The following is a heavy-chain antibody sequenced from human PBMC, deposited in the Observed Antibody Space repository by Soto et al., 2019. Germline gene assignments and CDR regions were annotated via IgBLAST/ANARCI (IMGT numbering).Heavy chain of an antibody. CDR1: GFTFSSYA. Sequence: RRLSCAASGFTFSSYAMHWVRQAPGKGLEWVAVISYDGSNKYYADSVKGRFTISRDNSKNTLYLQMNSLRAEDTAVYYCARDHYYDSSGYLTLGAFDIWGQGTMVTVSS. CDR2: ISYDGSNK. J-gene: IGHJ3*02. CDR3: ARDHYYDSSGYLTLGAFDI. D-gene: IGHD3-22*01. V-gene: IGHV3-30-3*01.